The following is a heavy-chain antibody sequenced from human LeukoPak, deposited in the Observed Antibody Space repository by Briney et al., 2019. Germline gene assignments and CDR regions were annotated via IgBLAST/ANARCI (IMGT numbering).Heavy chain of an antibody. CDR3: AKRGAEVGATVAPGDY. CDR1: GITFSSYA. Sequence: GGSLRLSCAASGITFSSYAMSWVRQAPGKGLEWVSSFSGSGGSTYYADSVKGRFTISRDNSKNTLYLQMNSLRAEDTAVYYCAKRGAEVGATVAPGDYWGQGTLVTVSS. V-gene: IGHV3-23*01. J-gene: IGHJ4*02. CDR2: FSGSGGST. D-gene: IGHD1-26*01.